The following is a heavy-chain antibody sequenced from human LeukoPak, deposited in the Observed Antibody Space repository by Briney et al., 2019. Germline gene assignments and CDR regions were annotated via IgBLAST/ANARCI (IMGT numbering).Heavy chain of an antibody. Sequence: ASVKVSCKASGGTFSSYAISWVRQAPGQGLEWMGGIIPIFGTANYAQKFQGRVTITTDESTSTAYMELSSLRSEDTAVYYCAREATGTTQDWFDPWGQGTLVTVSS. CDR1: GGTFSSYA. CDR2: IIPIFGTA. V-gene: IGHV1-69*05. CDR3: AREATGTTQDWFDP. D-gene: IGHD1-7*01. J-gene: IGHJ5*02.